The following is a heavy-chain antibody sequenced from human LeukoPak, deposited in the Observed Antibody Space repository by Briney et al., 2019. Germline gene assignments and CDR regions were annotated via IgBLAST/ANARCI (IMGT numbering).Heavy chain of an antibody. V-gene: IGHV1-69*05. Sequence: SVNVSCKASGGTFSSYAISWVRQAPGQGLEWMGRIIPIFGTANYAQKFQGRVTITTDESTSTAYMELSSLRSEDTAVYYCARDLWIVGATRSSDAFDIWGQGTMVTVSS. CDR3: ARDLWIVGATRSSDAFDI. CDR2: IIPIFGTA. CDR1: GGTFSSYA. J-gene: IGHJ3*02. D-gene: IGHD1-26*01.